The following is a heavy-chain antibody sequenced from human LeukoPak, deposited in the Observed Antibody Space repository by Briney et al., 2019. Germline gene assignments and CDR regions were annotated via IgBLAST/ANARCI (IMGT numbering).Heavy chain of an antibody. J-gene: IGHJ4*02. V-gene: IGHV3-23*01. CDR1: GFTFSSYA. D-gene: IGHD2/OR15-2a*01. CDR2: ISGSGGST. CDR3: AKGGFSFLGLSYFDY. Sequence: PGGSLRLSCAAPGFTFSSYAMSWVRQAPGKGLEWVSAISGSGGSTYYADSVKGRFTISRDNSKNTLYLQMNSLRAEDTAVYYCAKGGFSFLGLSYFDYWGQETLVTVSS.